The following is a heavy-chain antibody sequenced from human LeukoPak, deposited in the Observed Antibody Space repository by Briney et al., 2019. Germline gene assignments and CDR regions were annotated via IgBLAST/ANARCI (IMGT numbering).Heavy chain of an antibody. CDR1: GFTFSSYA. Sequence: TGGSLRLSCAASGFTFSSYAMSWVRQAPGKGLEWVSAISGSGGSTYYADSVKGRFTISRVNSKNTLYLQMNSLRAEDTAVYYCAKDPRGDRAHYFDYWGQGTLVTVSS. D-gene: IGHD3-10*01. J-gene: IGHJ4*02. V-gene: IGHV3-23*01. CDR3: AKDPRGDRAHYFDY. CDR2: ISGSGGST.